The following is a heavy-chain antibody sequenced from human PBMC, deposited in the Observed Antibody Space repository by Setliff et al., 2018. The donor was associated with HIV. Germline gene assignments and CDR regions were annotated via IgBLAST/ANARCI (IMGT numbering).Heavy chain of an antibody. CDR2: ISSSSTYI. V-gene: IGHV3-21*01. CDR3: ARVGVGATVFFDY. J-gene: IGHJ4*02. Sequence: GGSLRLSCAASGFTFSSYSMNWVRQAPGKGLEWVSSISSSSTYIYYADSVRGRFTISRDNAKNSLYLQMNSLRAEDTAVYYCARVGVGATVFFDYWSQGTLVTVSS. D-gene: IGHD1-26*01. CDR1: GFTFSSYS.